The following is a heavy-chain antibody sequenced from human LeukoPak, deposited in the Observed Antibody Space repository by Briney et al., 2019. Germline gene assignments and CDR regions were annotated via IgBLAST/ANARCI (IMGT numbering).Heavy chain of an antibody. J-gene: IGHJ4*02. D-gene: IGHD3-22*01. Sequence: ASVKVSCKASGYTFTDYYMHWGRQAPGQGLEWMGWINPNSGGTNYAQKFQGRVTMTRDTSISTAYMELSRLRSDDTAVYYCARAAYYYDSSGYPGYYFDYWGQGNLVTVSS. CDR2: INPNSGGT. V-gene: IGHV1-2*02. CDR1: GYTFTDYY. CDR3: ARAAYYYDSSGYPGYYFDY.